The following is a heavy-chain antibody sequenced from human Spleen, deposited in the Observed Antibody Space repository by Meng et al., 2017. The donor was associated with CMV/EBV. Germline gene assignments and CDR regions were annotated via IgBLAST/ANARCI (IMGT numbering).Heavy chain of an antibody. CDR3: ASRPTAAAIEVYYYYGMDV. Sequence: SVKVSCKASGGTFSSYAISWVRQAPGQGLEWMGGIIPIFGTANYAQKFQGRVTITTDESTSTAYMELSSLRSEDTAVYYCASRPTAAAIEVYYYYGMDVWGQGTTVTVSS. V-gene: IGHV1-69*05. CDR1: GGTFSSYA. CDR2: IIPIFGTA. J-gene: IGHJ6*02. D-gene: IGHD2-2*02.